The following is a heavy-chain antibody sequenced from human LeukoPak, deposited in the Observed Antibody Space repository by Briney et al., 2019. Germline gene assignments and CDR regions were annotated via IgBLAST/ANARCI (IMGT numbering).Heavy chain of an antibody. CDR3: ARLGAVAGTRPLPES. D-gene: IGHD6-19*01. V-gene: IGHV4-39*01. CDR1: GGSISSSSYY. Sequence: SETLSLTCTVSGGSISSSSYYWGWIRQPPGKGLEWIGSIYYSGSTYYNPSLKSRVTISVDTAKNQFSLKLRSVTAADTAVYYCARLGAVAGTRPLPESWGQGTLVTVSS. J-gene: IGHJ4*02. CDR2: IYYSGST.